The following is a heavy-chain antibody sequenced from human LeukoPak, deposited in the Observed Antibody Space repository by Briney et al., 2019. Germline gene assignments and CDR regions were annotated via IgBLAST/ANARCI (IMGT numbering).Heavy chain of an antibody. Sequence: RPGGSLRPSCAASEFTFSTYSMNWVRQAPEKGLEWISYISSGSNTIYYADSVKGRFTISRDNAKNSLYLQMNSLRAEDTAVYYCARRVGATYYFDWWGQGTLVTVSS. CDR2: ISSGSNTI. CDR1: EFTFSTYS. CDR3: ARRVGATYYFDW. V-gene: IGHV3-48*01. J-gene: IGHJ4*02. D-gene: IGHD1-26*01.